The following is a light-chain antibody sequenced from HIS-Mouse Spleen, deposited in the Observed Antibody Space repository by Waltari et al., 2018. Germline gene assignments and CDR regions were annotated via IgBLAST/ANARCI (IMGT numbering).Light chain of an antibody. Sequence: QSVLTQPPSASGTPGQRVTISCSGSSSNLGSNYVYWYQQLPGTAPKLLIYRNNPRPSGVPDRFSGSKSGTSASLAISGLRSEDEADYYCAAWDDSLSGPRVFGGGTKLTVL. J-gene: IGLJ2*01. CDR2: RNN. V-gene: IGLV1-47*01. CDR1: SSNLGSNY. CDR3: AAWDDSLSGPRV.